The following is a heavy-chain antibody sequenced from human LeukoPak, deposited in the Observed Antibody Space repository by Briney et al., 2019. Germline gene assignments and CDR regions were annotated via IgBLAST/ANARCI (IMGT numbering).Heavy chain of an antibody. CDR3: ARGVLRFAGWFDP. CDR1: GYTFISYY. J-gene: IGHJ5*02. D-gene: IGHD2-15*01. CDR2: INPRDGST. V-gene: IGHV1-46*01. Sequence: ASVKVSCKASGYTFISYYMHWVRQAPGQGLEWLAIINPRDGSTTYAQDFQARVTMTRDTSTSTVYMELSSLRSEDTAVYYCARGVLRFAGWFDPWGQGTLVTVSS.